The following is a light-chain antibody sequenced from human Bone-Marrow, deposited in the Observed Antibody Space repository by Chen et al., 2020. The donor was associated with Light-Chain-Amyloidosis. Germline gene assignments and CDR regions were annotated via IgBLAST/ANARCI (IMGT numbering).Light chain of an antibody. CDR1: DLPTKY. CDR2: RDT. Sequence: SYELTQPPSVSVSPGQTARITCSGDDLPTKYAYWYQQKPGQAPVLVIHRDTERPSGISERFSDPSAGTTATWTISGVQEEDEADYHCQSADSSGTYEVIFGGGTKLTVL. V-gene: IGLV3-25*03. J-gene: IGLJ2*01. CDR3: QSADSSGTYEVI.